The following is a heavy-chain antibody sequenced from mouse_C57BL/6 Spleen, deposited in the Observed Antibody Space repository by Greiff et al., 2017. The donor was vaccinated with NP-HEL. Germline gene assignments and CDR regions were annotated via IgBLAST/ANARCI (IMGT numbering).Heavy chain of an antibody. D-gene: IGHD1-1*01. J-gene: IGHJ4*01. Sequence: VQLQQPGAELVRPGTSVKLSCKASGYTFTSYWMHWVKQRPGQGLEWIGVIDPSDSYTNYNQKFKGKATLTVDTSSSTAYMQLSSLTSEDSAVYYCARREYYGVSYAMDYWGQGTSVTVSS. CDR3: ARREYYGVSYAMDY. V-gene: IGHV1-59*01. CDR1: GYTFTSYW. CDR2: IDPSDSYT.